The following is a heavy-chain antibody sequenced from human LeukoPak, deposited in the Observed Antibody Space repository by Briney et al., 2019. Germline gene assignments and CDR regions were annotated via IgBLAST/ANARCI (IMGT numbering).Heavy chain of an antibody. Sequence: AETLSLTCAASGCSISSYYWSWIRQPPGKGLEWIGSINYSGSTNYNPSLMSRVTISVDTSKNQFSLKLSSVTAADTAVYYWAGDYYGAGSLGGYYYYYGMDVWGQGTTVTVSS. V-gene: IGHV4-59*01. J-gene: IGHJ6*01. D-gene: IGHD3-10*01. CDR3: AGDYYGAGSLGGYYYYYGMDV. CDR2: INYSGST. CDR1: GCSISSYY.